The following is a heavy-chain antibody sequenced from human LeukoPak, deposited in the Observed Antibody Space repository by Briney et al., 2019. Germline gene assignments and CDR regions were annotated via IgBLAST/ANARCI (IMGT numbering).Heavy chain of an antibody. CDR2: INHSGST. CDR1: GGSFSGYY. CDR3: AGIQLWLGFSY. Sequence: PSETLSLTRAVYGGSFSGYYWSWIRQPPGKGLEWIGEINHSGSTNYNPSLKSRVTISVDTSKNQFSLKLSSVTAADTAVYYCAGIQLWLGFSYWGQGTLVTVSS. V-gene: IGHV4-34*01. D-gene: IGHD5-18*01. J-gene: IGHJ4*01.